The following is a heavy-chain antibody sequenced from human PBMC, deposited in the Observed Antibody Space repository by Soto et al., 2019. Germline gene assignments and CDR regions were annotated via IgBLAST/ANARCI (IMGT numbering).Heavy chain of an antibody. D-gene: IGHD3-10*01. Sequence: PSETLSLTCTVSGGSISSGDYYWSWIRQPPGKGLEWIGYIYYSGSTYYNPSLKSRVTISVDTSKNQFSLKLSSVTAADTAVYYCARDPPSGSGSKYYYYYGMDVWGQGTTVTSP. CDR1: GGSISSGDYY. V-gene: IGHV4-30-4*01. CDR3: ARDPPSGSGSKYYYYYGMDV. J-gene: IGHJ6*02. CDR2: IYYSGST.